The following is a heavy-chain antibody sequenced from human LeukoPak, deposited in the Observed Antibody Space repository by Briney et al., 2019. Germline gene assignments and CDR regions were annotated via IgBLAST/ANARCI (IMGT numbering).Heavy chain of an antibody. CDR1: GGSISSGSYY. Sequence: PSETLSLTCTVSGGSISSGSYYWSWIRQPAGKGLEWIGRIYSSGSTNYNPSLKSRVTISLDASKNQFSLKLSFVTAADTAVYYCARYGSGSYYKSDYYYYYMDVWGKGTTVTISS. CDR2: IYSSGST. CDR3: ARYGSGSYYKSDYYYYYMDV. V-gene: IGHV4-61*02. D-gene: IGHD3-10*01. J-gene: IGHJ6*03.